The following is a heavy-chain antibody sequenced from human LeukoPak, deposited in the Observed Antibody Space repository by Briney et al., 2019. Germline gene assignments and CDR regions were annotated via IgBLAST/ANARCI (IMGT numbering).Heavy chain of an antibody. J-gene: IGHJ4*02. CDR3: ARHALTYSSSLNPLDY. Sequence: SETLSLTCTVSGGSISSYYWSWIRQPPGKGLEWIGYIYTSGSTNYNPSLKSRVTISVDTSKNQFSLKLSSVTAADTAVYYCARHALTYSSSLNPLDYWGQGTLVTVSS. V-gene: IGHV4-4*09. CDR1: GGSISSYY. CDR2: IYTSGST. D-gene: IGHD6-6*01.